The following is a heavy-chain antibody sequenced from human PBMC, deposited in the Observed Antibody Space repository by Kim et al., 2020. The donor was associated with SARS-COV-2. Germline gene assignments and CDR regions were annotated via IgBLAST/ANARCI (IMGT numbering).Heavy chain of an antibody. CDR2: GP. D-gene: IGHD2-21*01. Sequence: GPDSPGFVRGRFTISRDNAKGTLYLQMDSLTDDDTAVYYCARFAVVTGGDYWGQGTLVTVSS. V-gene: IGHV3-74*01. CDR3: ARFAVVTGGDY. J-gene: IGHJ4*02.